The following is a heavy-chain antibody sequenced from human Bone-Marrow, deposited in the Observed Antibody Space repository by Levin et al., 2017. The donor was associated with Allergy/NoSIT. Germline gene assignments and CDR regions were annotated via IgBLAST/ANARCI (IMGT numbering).Heavy chain of an antibody. Sequence: SCAASGFTFSSYGMHWVRQAPGKGLEWVAVIWYDGSNKYYADSVKGRFTISRDNSKNTLYLQMNSLRAEDTAVYYCASSIWFGECLDYWGQGTLVTVSS. CDR3: ASSIWFGECLDY. V-gene: IGHV3-33*01. CDR1: GFTFSSYG. CDR2: IWYDGSNK. J-gene: IGHJ4*02. D-gene: IGHD3-10*01.